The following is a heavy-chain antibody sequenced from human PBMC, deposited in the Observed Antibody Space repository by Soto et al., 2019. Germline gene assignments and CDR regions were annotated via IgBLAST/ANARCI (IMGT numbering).Heavy chain of an antibody. Sequence: ASVKVSCKASGYTFTSYAMRWVRQAPGQRLEWMGWINAGNGNTKYSQKFQGRVTITRDTSASTAYMELSSLRSEDTAVYYCARVHTSYVPGAFDIWGQGTMVTVSS. CDR2: INAGNGNT. CDR3: ARVHTSYVPGAFDI. CDR1: GYTFTSYA. D-gene: IGHD3-16*01. J-gene: IGHJ3*02. V-gene: IGHV1-3*01.